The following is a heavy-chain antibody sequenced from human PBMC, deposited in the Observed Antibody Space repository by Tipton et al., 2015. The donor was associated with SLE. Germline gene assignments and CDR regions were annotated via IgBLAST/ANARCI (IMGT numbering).Heavy chain of an antibody. CDR1: GGPISSYY. Sequence: TLSLTCTVSGGPISSYYWSWIRQPPGKGLEWIGYIYYTGSTNYNPSLKSRVTISEDTSKNQFSLKLRSVTAADTAVYYCASGGTAGSYWYFDLWGRGTLVTVSS. CDR3: ASGGTAGSYWYFDL. V-gene: IGHV4-59*08. D-gene: IGHD6-13*01. CDR2: IYYTGST. J-gene: IGHJ2*01.